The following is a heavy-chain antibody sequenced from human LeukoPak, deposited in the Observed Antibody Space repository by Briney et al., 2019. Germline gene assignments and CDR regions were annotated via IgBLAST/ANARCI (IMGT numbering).Heavy chain of an antibody. CDR2: ISSSSSYI. CDR3: ARDLPSSSSGSTDY. J-gene: IGHJ4*02. D-gene: IGHD6-6*01. V-gene: IGHV3-21*01. Sequence: PGGSLRLSCVVSGISLSNYAMTWVRQAPGKGLEWVSSISSSSSYIYYADSVKGRFTISRDNAKNSLYLQMNSLRAEDTAVYYCARDLPSSSSGSTDYWGQGTLVTVSS. CDR1: GISLSNYA.